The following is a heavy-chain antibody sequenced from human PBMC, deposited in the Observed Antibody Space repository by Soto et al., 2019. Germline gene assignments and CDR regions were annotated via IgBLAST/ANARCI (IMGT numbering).Heavy chain of an antibody. CDR2: ISDDGTNK. CDR3: ARRLTNTVTAMGY. D-gene: IGHD2-21*02. J-gene: IGHJ4*02. Sequence: PGGSLRLSCKGSGFTFSSFAIQWVRQAPGKGLEWVAAISDDGTNKYTADSVKGRFTISRDNSRNTVYLQVNSLRIEDTAVYYCARRLTNTVTAMGYWGQGTPVTVSS. CDR1: GFTFSSFA. V-gene: IGHV3-30*04.